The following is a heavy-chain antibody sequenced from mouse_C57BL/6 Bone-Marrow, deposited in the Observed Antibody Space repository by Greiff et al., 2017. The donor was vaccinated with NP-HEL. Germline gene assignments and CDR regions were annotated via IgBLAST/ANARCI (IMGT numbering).Heavy chain of an antibody. CDR1: GYTFTSYN. CDR3: ARQDDGYFYWYFDV. J-gene: IGHJ1*03. Sequence: LQQSGAELVRPGASVKMSCKASGYTFTSYNMHWVKQTPRQGLEWIGAIYPGNGDTSYNQKFKGKATLTVDKSSSTAYMQLSSLTPEDSAVYFCARQDDGYFYWYFDVWGTGTTVTVSS. V-gene: IGHV1-12*01. D-gene: IGHD2-3*01. CDR2: IYPGNGDT.